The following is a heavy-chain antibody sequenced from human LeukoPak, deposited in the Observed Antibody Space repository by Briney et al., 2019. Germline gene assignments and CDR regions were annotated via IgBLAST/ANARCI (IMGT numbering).Heavy chain of an antibody. V-gene: IGHV4-59*01. Sequence: PSETLSLTCTVSGGSISSYYWSWIRQPPGKGLEWIGYIYYSGSTNYNPSLKSRVTISVDTSKNQFSQKLSSVTAADTAVYYCARALYCSSTSCPNWFDPWGQGTLVTVSS. J-gene: IGHJ5*02. D-gene: IGHD2-2*01. CDR1: GGSISSYY. CDR3: ARALYCSSTSCPNWFDP. CDR2: IYYSGST.